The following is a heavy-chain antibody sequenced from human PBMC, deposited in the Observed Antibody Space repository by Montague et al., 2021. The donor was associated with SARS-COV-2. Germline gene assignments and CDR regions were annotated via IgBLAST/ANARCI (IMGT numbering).Heavy chain of an antibody. Sequence: TLSLTCTVSGGSISSDSYYWIRLPPPAGLGLDWIGRIYTSASSNPSLSLQSPVSIYTATCKFSLSLKLSSATAAATAVYYCARMPWRTYYYDSSGYYDAFDIWGQGTMVTVSS. D-gene: IGHD3-22*01. J-gene: IGHJ3*02. V-gene: IGHV4-61*02. CDR2: IYTSASS. CDR3: ARMPWRTYYYDSSGYYDAFDI. CDR1: GGSISSDSYY.